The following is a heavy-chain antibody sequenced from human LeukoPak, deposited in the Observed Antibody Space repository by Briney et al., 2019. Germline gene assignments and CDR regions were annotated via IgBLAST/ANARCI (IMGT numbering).Heavy chain of an antibody. CDR1: GFTFSSYA. Sequence: GGSLRLSCAASGFTFSSYAMTWVRQAPGKGLEWVSSTSGSGGSTYYADSVKGRFTISRDNSKKTLYLQMNSLRAEDTAVYYCAKDPFFDSSGYYSDCWGQGTLVTVSS. J-gene: IGHJ4*02. D-gene: IGHD3-22*01. CDR2: TSGSGGST. CDR3: AKDPFFDSSGYYSDC. V-gene: IGHV3-23*01.